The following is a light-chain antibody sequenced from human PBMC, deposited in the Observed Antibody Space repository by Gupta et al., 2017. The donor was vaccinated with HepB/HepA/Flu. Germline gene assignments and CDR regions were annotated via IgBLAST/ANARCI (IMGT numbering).Light chain of an antibody. CDR2: GAS. V-gene: IGKV3-15*01. CDR1: QRVNRN. Sequence: IVMTQSPATLSVSPGERVTLSCRASQRVNRNLLAWYQQKSGQSPRLLIYGASTRASGIPARFSGSGSGTEFTLTISSLQSEDFAVYYCQQNSNWPLTFGGGTKVEIK. CDR3: QQNSNWPLT. J-gene: IGKJ4*01.